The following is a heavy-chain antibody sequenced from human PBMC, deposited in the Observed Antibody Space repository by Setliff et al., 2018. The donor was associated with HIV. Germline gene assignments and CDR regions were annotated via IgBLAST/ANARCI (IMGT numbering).Heavy chain of an antibody. CDR1: GGSISTTSYY. V-gene: IGHV4-39*01. Sequence: KPSETLSLTCTVSGGSISTTSYYWAWIRQPPGKGLEWIGSVFYSGSAYYNPSLKSRAAISVDTSKNQISLKLSSVTAADTAVYYCASLDGSESPYIYYYYMDVWGKGTAVTVSS. CDR3: ASLDGSESPYIYYYYMDV. CDR2: VFYSGSA. D-gene: IGHD3-10*01. J-gene: IGHJ6*03.